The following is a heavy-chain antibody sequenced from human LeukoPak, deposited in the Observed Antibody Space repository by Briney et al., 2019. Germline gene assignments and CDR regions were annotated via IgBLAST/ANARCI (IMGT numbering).Heavy chain of an antibody. CDR2: IKQDGSEN. D-gene: IGHD6-13*01. J-gene: IGHJ4*02. CDR3: TRVHSSSWAFDY. Sequence: GGSLRLSCAASGFTFSSYWMSWVRQAPGKGLEWVANIKQDGSENYYVDSVKGRFTISRDNAKNSLYLQMNSLRAEDTAVYFCTRVHSSSWAFDYWGQGTLVTVSS. V-gene: IGHV3-7*01. CDR1: GFTFSSYW.